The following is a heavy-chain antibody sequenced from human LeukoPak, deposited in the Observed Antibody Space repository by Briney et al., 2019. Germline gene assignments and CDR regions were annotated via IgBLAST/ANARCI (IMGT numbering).Heavy chain of an antibody. Sequence: GGSLRLSCAASGFPFSYYYMSWIRQAPGKGLEWVSYISSSASDIYYADSVKGRFTMSRDNAKNSLYLQMNSLRAEYTAVYYCARDKYSHGHNYYYMDVWGKGTTVTVSS. J-gene: IGHJ6*03. CDR1: GFPFSYYY. CDR2: ISSSASDI. CDR3: ARDKYSHGHNYYYMDV. V-gene: IGHV3-11*04. D-gene: IGHD5-18*01.